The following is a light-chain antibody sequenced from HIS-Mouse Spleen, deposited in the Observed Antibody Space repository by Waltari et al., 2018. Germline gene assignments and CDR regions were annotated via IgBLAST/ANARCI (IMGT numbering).Light chain of an antibody. J-gene: IGLJ3*02. CDR3: CSYAGSSTFGV. CDR2: EGS. Sequence: QSALTQPASVSGSPGQSITISCTGTSSAVGSYNLVSSYQQHPGKAPKLMIYEGSKRPSGVSNRFSGSKSGNTASLTISGLQAEDEADYYCCSYAGSSTFGVFGGGTKLTVL. V-gene: IGLV2-23*03. CDR1: SSAVGSYNL.